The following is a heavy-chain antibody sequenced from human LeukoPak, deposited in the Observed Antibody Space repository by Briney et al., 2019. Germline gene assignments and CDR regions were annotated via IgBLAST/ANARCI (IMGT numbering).Heavy chain of an antibody. J-gene: IGHJ6*02. CDR2: IYYSGST. Sequence: SQTLSLTCTVSGGSISSGDYYWCWIRQPPGKGLEWIGYIYYSGSTYYNPSLKSRVTISVDTSKNQFSLKLSSVTAADTAVYYCASTSAATYYYGMDVWGQGTTVTVSS. V-gene: IGHV4-30-4*01. CDR1: GGSISSGDYY. CDR3: ASTSAATYYYGMDV. D-gene: IGHD2-15*01.